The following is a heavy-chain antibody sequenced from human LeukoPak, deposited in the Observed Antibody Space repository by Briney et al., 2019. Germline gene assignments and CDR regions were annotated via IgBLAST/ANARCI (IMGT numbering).Heavy chain of an antibody. CDR1: GFTFSSYS. V-gene: IGHV3-21*01. CDR2: ISSSSSYI. CDR3: ARDRRGYSYGPLDY. Sequence: GGSPRLSCAASGFTFSSYSMNWVRQAPGKGLEWVSSISSSSSYIYYADSVKGRFTISRDNAKNSLYLQMNSLRAEDTAVYYCARDRRGYSYGPLDYWGQGTLVTVSS. J-gene: IGHJ4*02. D-gene: IGHD5-18*01.